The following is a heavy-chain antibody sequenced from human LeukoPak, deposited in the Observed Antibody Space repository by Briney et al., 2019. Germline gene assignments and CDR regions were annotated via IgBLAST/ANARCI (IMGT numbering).Heavy chain of an antibody. Sequence: GGSLRLSCAASGFTFSTSWMSWVRQSPGKGLEWVANMSPDGSVKNYVDPMKGRFTISRDNAKNSLYLEMNRLRAEDTAIYYCARDPTYGAVDYWGQGTLVTVSS. D-gene: IGHD4-17*01. CDR2: MSPDGSVK. CDR1: GFTFSTSW. CDR3: ARDPTYGAVDY. V-gene: IGHV3-7*01. J-gene: IGHJ4*02.